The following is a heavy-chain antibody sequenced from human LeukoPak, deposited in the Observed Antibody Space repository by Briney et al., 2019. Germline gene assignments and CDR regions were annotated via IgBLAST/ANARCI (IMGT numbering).Heavy chain of an antibody. D-gene: IGHD5-18*01. CDR1: GGFISGSGHY. J-gene: IGHJ4*02. V-gene: IGHV4-31*03. Sequence: AETLSLTCTVSGGFISGSGHYWAWTRQHPGGGLEWLGFIHPGGTIYYNPSLSGRLTISADTSNNQMSLKLSSVTAADTAVYYRSTGGDTAKGGDSWGQGTLVTVSS. CDR3: STGGDTAKGGDS. CDR2: IHPGGTI.